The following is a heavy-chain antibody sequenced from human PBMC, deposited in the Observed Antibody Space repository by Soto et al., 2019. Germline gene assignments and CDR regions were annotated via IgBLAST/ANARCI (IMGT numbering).Heavy chain of an antibody. CDR2: ISAYNGDT. CDR1: GYTFTNYG. CDR3: ARGPAGGLRGGVSY. D-gene: IGHD2-15*01. V-gene: IGHV1-18*04. Sequence: GASVKVSCKTSGYTFTNYGITWVRQAPGQGLKWMGWISAYNGDTNYAQKFQGRVIMTTGTSTTTAYMELRSLRSDDTAVYYCARGPAGGLRGGVSYWGQGTLVTVSS. J-gene: IGHJ4*02.